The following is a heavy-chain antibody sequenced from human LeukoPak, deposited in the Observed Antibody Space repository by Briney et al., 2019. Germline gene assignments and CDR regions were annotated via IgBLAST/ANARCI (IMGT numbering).Heavy chain of an antibody. CDR3: ARLASSSWPLYYYYGMDV. Sequence: ASVKVSCKASGYTFTSYDIDWVRQATGQGLEWMGWMNPNNGNTGYAQKFQGRVTMTRSTSISTAYMELSSLRSEDTAVYYCARLASSSWPLYYYYGMDVWGQGTTVTVSS. D-gene: IGHD6-13*01. CDR1: GYTFTSYD. V-gene: IGHV1-8*01. CDR2: MNPNNGNT. J-gene: IGHJ6*02.